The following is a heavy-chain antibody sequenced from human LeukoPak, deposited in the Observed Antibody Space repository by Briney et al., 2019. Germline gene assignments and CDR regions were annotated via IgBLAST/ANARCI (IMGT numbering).Heavy chain of an antibody. V-gene: IGHV3-23*05. J-gene: IGHJ6*02. CDR1: GFTFSSYA. Sequence: GGSLRLSCATSGFTFSSYALNWVRHAPGKGLEWVSSIGSDNKPHYSESVKGRFAISRDNSKSMLFLQLNSLRAEDTALYYCAGDLHYYVAMDVWGQGTTVTVSS. D-gene: IGHD3-10*02. CDR3: AGDLHYYVAMDV. CDR2: IGSDNKP.